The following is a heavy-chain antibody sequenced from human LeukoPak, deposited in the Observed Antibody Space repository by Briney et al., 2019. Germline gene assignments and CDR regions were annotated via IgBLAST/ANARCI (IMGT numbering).Heavy chain of an antibody. CDR3: ARLSSSSWYFDY. V-gene: IGHV1-18*01. CDR1: GYTFISYG. D-gene: IGHD6-13*01. J-gene: IGHJ4*02. CDR2: ISVYNGNT. Sequence: GASVKVSFKASGYTFISYGISWVRQAPGQGLEWMGWISVYNGNTNYAQKFQGRVTMTTDTSMNTAYMELRSLRSDDTAVYYCARLSSSSWYFDYWGQGTLVTVSS.